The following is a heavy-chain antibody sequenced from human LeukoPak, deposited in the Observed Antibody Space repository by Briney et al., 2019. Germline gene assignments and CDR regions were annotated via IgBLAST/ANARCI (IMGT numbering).Heavy chain of an antibody. CDR1: GFTFSSYG. V-gene: IGHV3-30*02. J-gene: IGHJ4*02. Sequence: GGSLRLSCAASGFTFSSYGMHWVRQAPGKGLEWVAFIRYDGSNKYYADSVKGRFTISRDNSKNTLYLQMNSLRAEDTAVYYCAKDGYSSSSVVGLYWGQGTLVTVSS. CDR2: IRYDGSNK. D-gene: IGHD6-6*01. CDR3: AKDGYSSSSVVGLY.